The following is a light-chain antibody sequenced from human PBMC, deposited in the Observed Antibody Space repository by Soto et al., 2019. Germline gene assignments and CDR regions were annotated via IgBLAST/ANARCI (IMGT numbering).Light chain of an antibody. J-gene: IGKJ2*01. CDR1: QKINTW. CDR3: QQYHNYYT. Sequence: DIEMTQSPSTLSASIGDRVTITCRASQKINTWLAWYQQKPGKAPKLLIYKASTLESGVPSRFSGSGSGTEFTLTISSLQPDDIATYYCQQYHNYYTFGQGTKLEIK. CDR2: KAS. V-gene: IGKV1-5*03.